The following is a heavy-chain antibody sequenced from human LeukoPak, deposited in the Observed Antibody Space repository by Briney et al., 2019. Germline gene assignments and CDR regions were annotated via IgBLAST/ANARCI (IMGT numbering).Heavy chain of an antibody. D-gene: IGHD6-6*01. CDR2: INPSGGST. Sequence: GASVKVSCKASGYTFTSYYMHWVRQAPGQGLEWMGIINPSGGSTSYAQKFQGRVTMTRDTSTSTVYMELSSLRSEGTAVYYCARVFSSSLTRAPFDYWGQGTLVTVSS. J-gene: IGHJ4*02. V-gene: IGHV1-46*01. CDR1: GYTFTSYY. CDR3: ARVFSSSLTRAPFDY.